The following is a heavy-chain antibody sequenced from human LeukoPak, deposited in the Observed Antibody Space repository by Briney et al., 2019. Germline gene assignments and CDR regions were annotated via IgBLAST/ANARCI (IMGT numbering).Heavy chain of an antibody. CDR3: AKDKTAAAGTPGDN. CDR1: GFIFSSYA. Sequence: GGSLRLSCAASGFIFSSYAMNWVRQAPGKGLEWVAVISGGGSTTIYADSVKGRFTISRDDSKKTLYLQMNSLRAEDTAVYFCAKDKTAAAGTPGDNWGQGTLVTVSS. D-gene: IGHD6-13*01. CDR2: ISGGGSTT. V-gene: IGHV3-23*01. J-gene: IGHJ4*02.